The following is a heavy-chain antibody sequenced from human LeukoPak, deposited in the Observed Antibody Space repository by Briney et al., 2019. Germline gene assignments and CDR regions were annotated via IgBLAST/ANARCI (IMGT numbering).Heavy chain of an antibody. CDR2: IYYSGST. D-gene: IGHD3-16*01. V-gene: IGHV4-59*01. CDR3: ARDGGGAPRY. CDR1: GGSISSYY. J-gene: IGHJ4*02. Sequence: ETLPLTCTVSGGSISSYYWSWIRQPPGKGLEWIGYIYYSGSTNYNPSLKSRVTISVDTSKNQFSLKLSSVTAADTAVYYCARDGGGAPRYWGQGTLVTVSS.